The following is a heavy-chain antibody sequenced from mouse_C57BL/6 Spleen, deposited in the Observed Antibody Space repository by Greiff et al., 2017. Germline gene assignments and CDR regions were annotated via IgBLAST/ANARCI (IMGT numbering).Heavy chain of an antibody. CDR3: ATPYYGSSYGGYWYFDV. Sequence: EVQVVESGGGLVKPGGSLKLSCAASGFTFSDYGMHWVRQAPEKGLEWVAYISSGSSTIYYADTVKGRFTISRDNAKNTLFLQMTSLRSEDTAMYYCATPYYGSSYGGYWYFDVWGTGTTVTVSS. D-gene: IGHD1-1*01. CDR2: ISSGSSTI. V-gene: IGHV5-17*01. J-gene: IGHJ1*03. CDR1: GFTFSDYG.